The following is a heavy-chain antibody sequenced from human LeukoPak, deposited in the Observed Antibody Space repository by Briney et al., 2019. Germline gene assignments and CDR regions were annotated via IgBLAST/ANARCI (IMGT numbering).Heavy chain of an antibody. V-gene: IGHV3-48*01. D-gene: IGHD2-2*02. Sequence: GGSLRLSCAASGFTFNIYNMNWVRQAPGKGLEWVSYITRDSSSIYYGDSVKGRFTISRDNAKNSLYLQMNSLRVEDTAVYYCARGYCSSTSCYTLLYYYYMDVWGKGTTVTVSS. CDR3: ARGYCSSTSCYTLLYYYYMDV. CDR2: ITRDSSSI. J-gene: IGHJ6*03. CDR1: GFTFNIYN.